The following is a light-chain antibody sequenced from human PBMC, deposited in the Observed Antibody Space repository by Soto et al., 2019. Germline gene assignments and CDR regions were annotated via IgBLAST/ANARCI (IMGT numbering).Light chain of an antibody. Sequence: DIEMTQSPSTLSASVGDRVTIXXRARQTISIWLAWYQQKPGKAPQXLIYDASILESGVPSRFSGSGSGTEFTLTISSLQPDDFATYYCQQYNSYRTFGQGTKVDIK. CDR3: QQYNSYRT. J-gene: IGKJ1*01. CDR1: QTISIW. CDR2: DAS. V-gene: IGKV1-5*01.